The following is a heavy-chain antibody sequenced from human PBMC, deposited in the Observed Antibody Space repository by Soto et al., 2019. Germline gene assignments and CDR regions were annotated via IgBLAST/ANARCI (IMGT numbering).Heavy chain of an antibody. CDR1: GYSFRSYG. D-gene: IGHD2-8*01. CDR2: VSGYNYNT. V-gene: IGHV1-18*01. CDR3: GRSSSMLGAGWSDS. Sequence: ASVKVFCKASGYSFRSYGINWVRQAPGQGLEWIGWVSGYNYNTKYAQKLQGRITVTTDTSTNTAYMELRSLRSDDTAVYYCGRSSSMLGAGWSDSWGRGTLVTVSS. J-gene: IGHJ5*01.